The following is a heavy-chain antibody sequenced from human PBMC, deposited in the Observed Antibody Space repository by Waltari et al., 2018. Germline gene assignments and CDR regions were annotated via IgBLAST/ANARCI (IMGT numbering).Heavy chain of an antibody. CDR3: AREGSRFGSGSYNFDT. J-gene: IGHJ4*02. V-gene: IGHV4-38-2*02. CDR2: LSHSGST. D-gene: IGHD3-10*01. Sequence: VQLQESGPGLVKPSETLSLTCGVSGYSISSGYSWAWIRQPPGKGLEWIGSLSHSGSTYYKPSLKSRITISMDTSKNQFSLLLTSVTAADTAVYYCAREGSRFGSGSYNFDTWGQGTLLTVSS. CDR1: GYSISSGYS.